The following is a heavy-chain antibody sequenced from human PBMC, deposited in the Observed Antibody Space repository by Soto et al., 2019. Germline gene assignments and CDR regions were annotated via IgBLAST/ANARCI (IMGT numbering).Heavy chain of an antibody. V-gene: IGHV3-72*01. CDR3: VRWDSGNPEN. J-gene: IGHJ4*02. D-gene: IGHD1-26*01. CDR1: GFTLSDHY. CDR2: TKNKAQRYTT. Sequence: EVQLVESGGGLVQPGGSLRLSCVVSGFTLSDHYIDWVRQAPGKGPEWVGRTKNKAQRYTTEYAASVKGRFTISRDDSENSVYLQMNSLKTEDTAVYYCVRWDSGNPENWGQGTLVTVSS.